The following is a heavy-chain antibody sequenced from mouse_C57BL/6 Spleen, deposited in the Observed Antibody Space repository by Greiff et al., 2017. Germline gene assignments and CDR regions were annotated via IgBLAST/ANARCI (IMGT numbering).Heavy chain of an antibody. D-gene: IGHD2-3*01. V-gene: IGHV3-6*01. CDR2: ISYDGSN. Sequence: EVKVEESGPGLVKPSQSLSLTCSVTGYSITSGYYWNWIRQFPGNKLEWMGYISYDGSNNYNPSLKNRISITRDTSKNQFFLKLNSVTTEDTATYYCARDHDGYYDAMDYWGQGTSVTVSS. CDR1: GYSITSGYY. J-gene: IGHJ4*01. CDR3: ARDHDGYYDAMDY.